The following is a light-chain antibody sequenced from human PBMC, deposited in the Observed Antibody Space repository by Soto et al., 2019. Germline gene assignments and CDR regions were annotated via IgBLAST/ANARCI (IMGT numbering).Light chain of an antibody. CDR3: QQYGSSPPLT. Sequence: EIVXTQSPGTLSLSPGERATLSCRASQSVSSSYLAWYQQKPGQAPRLLIYGASSRATGIPDRFSGSGSGTDFTLTISRLQPEDFAVYYCQQYGSSPPLTFGGGTKVDIK. CDR2: GAS. J-gene: IGKJ4*01. V-gene: IGKV3-20*01. CDR1: QSVSSSY.